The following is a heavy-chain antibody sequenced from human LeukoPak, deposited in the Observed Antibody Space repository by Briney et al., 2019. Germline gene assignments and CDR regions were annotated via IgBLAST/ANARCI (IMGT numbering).Heavy chain of an antibody. CDR2: IYHSGST. Sequence: PPETLSLTCTVSGYSISSGYYWGWIRQPPRKGLEWIGSIYHSGSTYYNPSLKSRVTISVDTSKNQFSLKLNSVTAADTAVYYCARMGPIFGVVIDNWFDPWGQGTLVTVSS. CDR1: GYSISSGYY. J-gene: IGHJ5*02. V-gene: IGHV4-38-2*02. D-gene: IGHD3-3*01. CDR3: ARMGPIFGVVIDNWFDP.